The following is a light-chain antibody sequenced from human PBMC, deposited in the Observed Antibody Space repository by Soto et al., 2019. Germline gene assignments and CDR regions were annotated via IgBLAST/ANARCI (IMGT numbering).Light chain of an antibody. CDR2: EVK. V-gene: IGLV2-18*02. CDR1: SSDIGAYNR. Sequence: QSALPQPPSVSGSPGQSVTISCAGTSSDIGAYNRVSWYHQPPGTVPKLMIYEVKTRPSGVPYRFSGSKSGNMASLTISGLQAEDEGDYYCTSYTISNTVIFGGGTKLTVL. CDR3: TSYTISNTVI. J-gene: IGLJ2*01.